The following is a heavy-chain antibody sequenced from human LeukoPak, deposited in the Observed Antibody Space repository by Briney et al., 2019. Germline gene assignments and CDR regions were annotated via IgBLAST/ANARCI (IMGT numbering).Heavy chain of an antibody. D-gene: IGHD5-18*01. CDR3: ARYERDTARITYFDC. CDR2: ISGNGRTT. Sequence: PGGSLRLSCVVSGFTFSSYAMSWVRQAPGKGLEWVSAISGNGRTTYYADSVKGRFTISRDNSKNTLYLQMNSLRAEDTAVYYCARYERDTARITYFDCWGQGTLVTVSS. J-gene: IGHJ4*02. V-gene: IGHV3-23*01. CDR1: GFTFSSYA.